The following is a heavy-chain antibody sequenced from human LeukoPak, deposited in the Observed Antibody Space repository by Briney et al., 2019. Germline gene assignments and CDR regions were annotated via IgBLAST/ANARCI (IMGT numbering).Heavy chain of an antibody. CDR2: IHSGGST. CDR3: ATSTSNKDFDF. J-gene: IGHJ4*02. CDR1: GITASSNY. Sequence: GGSLRLSCVVSGITASSNYMSWVRQAPGKGLEWVSVIHSGGSTNYADSVKGRFTISRDNSRNTLCLQMNSLRAQDTALYYCATSTSNKDFDFWGQGTLVTVSS. V-gene: IGHV3-66*02. D-gene: IGHD1-26*01.